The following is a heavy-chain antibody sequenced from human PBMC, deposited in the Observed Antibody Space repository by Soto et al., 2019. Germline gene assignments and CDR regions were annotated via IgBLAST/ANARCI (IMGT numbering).Heavy chain of an antibody. J-gene: IGHJ4*02. D-gene: IGHD6-13*01. CDR3: ARGHSYCNGWSLYYLDY. CDR1: GGSFSGYY. V-gene: IGHV4-34*01. Sequence: ETLSLTCAVYGGSFSGYYWSWIRQPPGKGREWIGEINHSGSTNYNPSLKSRVTISVDTSKNQFSLKLSSVTAADTAVYYCARGHSYCNGWSLYYLDYCSRRTLVTVSA. CDR2: INHSGST.